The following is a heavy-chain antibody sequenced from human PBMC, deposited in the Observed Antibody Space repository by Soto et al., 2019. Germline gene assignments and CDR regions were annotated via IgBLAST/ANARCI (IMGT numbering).Heavy chain of an antibody. CDR2: INHSGST. J-gene: IGHJ6*02. Sequence: SETLSLTCAVYGGSFSGYYWSWIRQPPGKGLEWIGEINHSGSTNYNPSLKSRVTISVDTSKNQFSLKLSSVTAADTAVYYCASEKVLWFGEFLGGMDVWGQGTTVTVSS. V-gene: IGHV4-34*01. CDR1: GGSFSGYY. D-gene: IGHD3-10*01. CDR3: ASEKVLWFGEFLGGMDV.